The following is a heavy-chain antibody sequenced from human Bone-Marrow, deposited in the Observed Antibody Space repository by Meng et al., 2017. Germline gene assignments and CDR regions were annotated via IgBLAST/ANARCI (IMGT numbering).Heavy chain of an antibody. CDR2: NNAGNGNT. CDR1: GYTFTSYD. CDR3: AREEGYDFWSGPLDNNWFDP. V-gene: IGHV1-3*01. J-gene: IGHJ5*02. Sequence: ASVKVSCKASGYTFTSYDMHWVRQAPGQRLEWMGWNNAGNGNTKYSQKFQGRVTITRDTSASTAYMELSSMRSEDTAVYYCAREEGYDFWSGPLDNNWFDPWGQGTLVTVSS. D-gene: IGHD3-3*01.